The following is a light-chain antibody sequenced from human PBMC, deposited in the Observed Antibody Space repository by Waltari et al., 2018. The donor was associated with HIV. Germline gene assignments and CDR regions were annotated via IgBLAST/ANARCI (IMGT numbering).Light chain of an antibody. Sequence: SYALTQPPSVSVSPGHTARIPCSGDALPKRYAYWYQQKSGQAPVLVIYEDSKRPSGIPERFSGSSSGTMATLTISGAQVEDEADYYCYSRDSSGNSWVFGGGTKLTVL. V-gene: IGLV3-10*01. CDR1: ALPKRY. J-gene: IGLJ3*02. CDR3: YSRDSSGNSWV. CDR2: EDS.